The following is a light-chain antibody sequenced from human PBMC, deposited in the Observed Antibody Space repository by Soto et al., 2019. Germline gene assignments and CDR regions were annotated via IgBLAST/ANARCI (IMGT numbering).Light chain of an antibody. CDR2: EVT. J-gene: IGLJ1*01. V-gene: IGLV2-14*01. Sequence: QSVLAQPPSASGSPGQSVTISCTGTSSDVGGYDYVSWYQQYPGKTPKLMIFEVTKRPSGVSNRFSGSKSGNTASLTISGLQAEDETDYYCFSYTSSGTYVFGTGTKVTVL. CDR1: SSDVGGYDY. CDR3: FSYTSSGTYV.